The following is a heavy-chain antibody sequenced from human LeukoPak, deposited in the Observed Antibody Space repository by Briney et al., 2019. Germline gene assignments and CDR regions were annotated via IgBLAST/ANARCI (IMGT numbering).Heavy chain of an antibody. V-gene: IGHV3-21*01. Sequence: GGSLRLSCAASGFTFSSYSMNWVRQAPGKGLEGVSSISSSSSYIYYADSVKGRFTISRDNAKNSLYLQMNSLRAEDTAVYYCARDGQAGYSSGWYVYWGQGTLVTVSS. CDR3: ARDGQAGYSSGWYVY. CDR1: GFTFSSYS. J-gene: IGHJ4*02. D-gene: IGHD6-19*01. CDR2: ISSSSSYI.